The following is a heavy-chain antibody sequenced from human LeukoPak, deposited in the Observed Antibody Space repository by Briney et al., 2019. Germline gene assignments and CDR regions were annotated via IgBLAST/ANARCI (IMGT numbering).Heavy chain of an antibody. J-gene: IGHJ4*02. CDR3: AKTPAYYYDSSGYYSQYYFDY. D-gene: IGHD3-22*01. CDR1: GFTFSSYA. Sequence: PGGSLRLSCAASGFTFSSYAMSWVRQAPGKGLEWVSAISGSGGSTYYADSVKGRFTISRDNSKNTLYLQMNSLRAEDAAVYYCAKTPAYYYDSSGYYSQYYFDYWGQGTLVTVSS. CDR2: ISGSGGST. V-gene: IGHV3-23*01.